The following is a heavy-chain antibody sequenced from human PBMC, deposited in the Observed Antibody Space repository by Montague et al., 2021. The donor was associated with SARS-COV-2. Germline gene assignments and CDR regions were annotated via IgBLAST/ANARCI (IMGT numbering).Heavy chain of an antibody. D-gene: IGHD1-26*01. CDR1: GDSISTDYW. J-gene: IGHJ4*02. CDR3: ARKGSGRSDLAY. CDR2: IYHTGRT. V-gene: IGHV4-4*02. Sequence: SETLSLTCVVSGDSISTDYWWTCVRLPPGKGLEWVCEIYHTGRTKYKPSLKSRDSMSVTQSWHQFSLRSTSVTAADTAIYYCARKGSGRSDLAYWGQGTLVTVSS.